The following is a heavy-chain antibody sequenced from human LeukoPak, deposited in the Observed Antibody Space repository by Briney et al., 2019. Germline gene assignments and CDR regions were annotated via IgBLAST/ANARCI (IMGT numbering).Heavy chain of an antibody. CDR1: GYTFTSYG. J-gene: IGHJ4*02. CDR2: ISAYNGNT. CDR3: ARAGCSSTSCGEADY. Sequence: ASVKVSCKASGYTFTSYGISWVRQAPGQGLEWMGWISAYNGNTNYAQKLQGRVTMTTDTSTSTAYMELSSLRSEDTAVYYCARAGCSSTSCGEADYWGQGTLVTVSS. D-gene: IGHD2-2*01. V-gene: IGHV1-18*01.